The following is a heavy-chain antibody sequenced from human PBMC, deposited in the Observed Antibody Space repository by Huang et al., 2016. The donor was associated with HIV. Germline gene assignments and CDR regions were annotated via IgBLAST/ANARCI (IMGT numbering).Heavy chain of an antibody. CDR2: IKQYGSET. J-gene: IGHJ4*02. Sequence: EVQLVESGGGLVQPGRHLRLSCAAFGFTFRSFWMTWVRQAPGKGLEWVANIKQYGSETFYVDSVKGRFLISRDNAKNSLSLQMNGLTAEDTAVYYCARMATTPPGVFDYWGQGTLVTVAS. CDR3: ARMATTPPGVFDY. V-gene: IGHV3-7*01. CDR1: GFTFRSFW. D-gene: IGHD5-12*01.